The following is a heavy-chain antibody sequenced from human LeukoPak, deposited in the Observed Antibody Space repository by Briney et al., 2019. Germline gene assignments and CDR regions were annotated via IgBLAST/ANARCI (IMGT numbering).Heavy chain of an antibody. Sequence: GASVKVSCKASGYTFTSYDINWVRQATGQGLEWVGWMNPNSGNTGYAQKFQGRVTITRNTSISTAYMELSSLRSEDTAVYYCARGSGYCTNGVCPARGYFDYWGQGTLVTVSS. CDR2: MNPNSGNT. J-gene: IGHJ4*02. CDR1: GYTFTSYD. D-gene: IGHD2-8*01. CDR3: ARGSGYCTNGVCPARGYFDY. V-gene: IGHV1-8*03.